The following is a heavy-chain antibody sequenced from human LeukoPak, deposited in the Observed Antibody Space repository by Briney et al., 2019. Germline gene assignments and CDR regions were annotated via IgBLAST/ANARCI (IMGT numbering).Heavy chain of an antibody. CDR2: LSDVGTN. D-gene: IGHD4-23*01. CDR1: GVSISSYY. V-gene: IGHV4-59*01. Sequence: SETLSLTCAVSGVSISSYYWSWIRQPPGKGLEWIGYLSDVGTNDYNPSLKGRVTISRDTSKNQFSLRLSSVTAADAAVYHCARDKAPGGKRWFDPWGQGALVIVSS. CDR3: ARDKAPGGKRWFDP. J-gene: IGHJ5*02.